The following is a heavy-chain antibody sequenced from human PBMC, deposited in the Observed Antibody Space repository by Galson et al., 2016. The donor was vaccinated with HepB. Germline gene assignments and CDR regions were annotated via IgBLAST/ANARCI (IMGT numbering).Heavy chain of an antibody. J-gene: IGHJ6*02. Sequence: CAISGDSVSTKSAAWNWIRQSPSRGLEWLGRTYYRSKWYNEYAVSVQSRITINPDISKNQFSLQLNSVTLEDTAVYYCARGVAPWALGSLGFHMDVWGQGTTVTVSS. CDR1: GDSVSTKSAA. CDR3: ARGVAPWALGSLGFHMDV. CDR2: TYYRSKWYN. V-gene: IGHV6-1*01. D-gene: IGHD1-26*01.